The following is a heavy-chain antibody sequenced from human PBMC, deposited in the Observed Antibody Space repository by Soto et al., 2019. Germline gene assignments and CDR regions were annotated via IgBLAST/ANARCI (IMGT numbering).Heavy chain of an antibody. CDR3: ARPSNYYDSSGYYDY. Sequence: GESLKISCKGSGYSFTSYWIGWVRQMPGKGLEWMGIIYPGDSDTRYSPSFQGQVTISADKSISTAYLQWSSLKASDTAMYYCARPSNYYDSSGYYDYWGQGTLATVSS. V-gene: IGHV5-51*01. D-gene: IGHD3-22*01. CDR2: IYPGDSDT. J-gene: IGHJ4*02. CDR1: GYSFTSYW.